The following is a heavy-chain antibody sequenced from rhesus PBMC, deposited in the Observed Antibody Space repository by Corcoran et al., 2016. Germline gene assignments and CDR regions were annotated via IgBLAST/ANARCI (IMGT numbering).Heavy chain of an antibody. J-gene: IGHJ4*01. V-gene: IGHV4-173*01. CDR1: GFSIARAS. Sequence: QLPLQESGPGLVKPSETLPLTCAVSGFSIARASWTWIRQSPGKGLEWIGRISGSGGSTNYNPSLKNRLTISTDTSRNQVSLNLNSMTAADTAIYYCAHGWSAGQWGQGVLVTVSS. D-gene: IGHD3-22*01. CDR2: ISGSGGST. CDR3: AHGWSAGQ.